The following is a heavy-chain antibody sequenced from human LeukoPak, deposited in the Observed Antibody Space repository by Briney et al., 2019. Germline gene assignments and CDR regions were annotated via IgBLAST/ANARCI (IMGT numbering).Heavy chain of an antibody. J-gene: IGHJ3*02. V-gene: IGHV3-74*01. CDR3: ARDEEYDSSGYYDAFDI. CDR2: INSDGSST. CDR1: GFTFSSYW. D-gene: IGHD3-22*01. Sequence: GGSLRLSCAASGFTFSSYWMHWVRHAPGKGLVWVSRINSDGSSTSYADSVKGRFTISRDNAKNTLYLQMNSLRAEDTAVYYCARDEEYDSSGYYDAFDIWGQGTMVTVSS.